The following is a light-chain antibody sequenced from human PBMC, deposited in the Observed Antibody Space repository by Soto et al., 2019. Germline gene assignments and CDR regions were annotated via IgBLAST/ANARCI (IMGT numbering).Light chain of an antibody. Sequence: QSALTQPPSASGSPGQSVTISCTGTSRDVGGHDYVSWYQQHPGKAPKLMIYELNKRPSGVPDRFSGSKSGDTASLTVSGLQSEDEAHYYCSSYVTGNSLIFGGGTQLTVL. J-gene: IGLJ2*01. CDR3: SSYVTGNSLI. V-gene: IGLV2-8*01. CDR1: SRDVGGHDY. CDR2: ELN.